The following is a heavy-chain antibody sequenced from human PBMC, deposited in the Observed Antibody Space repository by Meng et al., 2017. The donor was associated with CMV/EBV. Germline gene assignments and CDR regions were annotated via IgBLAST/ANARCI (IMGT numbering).Heavy chain of an antibody. Sequence: SVKVSCKASGGTFSSYAISWVRQAPGQGLEWMGGIIPIFGTANYAQKFQGRVTITTDESTSTAYMELSSLRSEDTAVYYCARDRGDYSSTSCLDAFDIWGQGTMVTVSS. J-gene: IGHJ3*02. CDR1: GGTFSSYA. V-gene: IGHV1-69*05. D-gene: IGHD2-2*01. CDR2: IIPIFGTA. CDR3: ARDRGDYSSTSCLDAFDI.